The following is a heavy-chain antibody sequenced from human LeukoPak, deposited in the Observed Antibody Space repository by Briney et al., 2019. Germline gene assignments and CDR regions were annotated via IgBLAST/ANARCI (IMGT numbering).Heavy chain of an antibody. V-gene: IGHV4-59*01. D-gene: IGHD3-3*01. J-gene: IGHJ6*03. CDR2: IYYSGST. CDR3: ARDSSFLLTVEEYYYYMDV. CDR1: GGSISSYF. Sequence: PSETLSLTCTVSGGSISSYFWSWIRQTPGKGLEWIGYIYYSGSTDYNPSLKSRVTISVDRSKNQFSLKLSSVTAADTAVYYCARDSSFLLTVEEYYYYMDVWGKGTAITVSS.